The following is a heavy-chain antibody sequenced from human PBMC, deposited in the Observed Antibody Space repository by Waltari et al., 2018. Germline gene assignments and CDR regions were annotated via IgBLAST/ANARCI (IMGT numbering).Heavy chain of an antibody. CDR3: ATDLGSYYESSGLDY. J-gene: IGHJ4*02. CDR2: VDPEDGET. CDR1: GYTLTELS. V-gene: IGHV1-24*01. Sequence: QVQLVQSGAEVKTPGASVKVSCKVYGYTLTELSMHWVRQAPGKGLEWKGGVDPEDGETIDAQKFQARVTMTEDTSTDTADMEMSSLRSEDTAVYYCATDLGSYYESSGLDYWGQGTLVTVSS. D-gene: IGHD3-22*01.